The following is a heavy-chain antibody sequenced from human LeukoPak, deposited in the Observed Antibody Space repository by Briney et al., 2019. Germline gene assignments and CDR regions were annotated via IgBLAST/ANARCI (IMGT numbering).Heavy chain of an antibody. CDR2: ISYDGSNK. CDR3: ARCDRRGSGSYYPGNY. J-gene: IGHJ4*02. Sequence: PGGSLRLSCAASGFTFSSYAMPWVRQAPGKGLEWVAVISYDGSNKYYADSVKGRFTISRDNSKNTLYLQMNSLRAEDTAVYYCARCDRRGSGSYYPGNYWGQGTLVTVSS. V-gene: IGHV3-30-3*01. CDR1: GFTFSSYA. D-gene: IGHD1-26*01.